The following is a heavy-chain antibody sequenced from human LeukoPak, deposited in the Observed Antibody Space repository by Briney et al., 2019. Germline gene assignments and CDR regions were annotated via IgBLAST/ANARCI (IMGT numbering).Heavy chain of an antibody. CDR2: IYTSAST. V-gene: IGHV4-4*07. CDR3: ANYGSGSYSNWFDP. CDR1: GGSISSYY. J-gene: IGHJ5*02. D-gene: IGHD3-10*01. Sequence: KPSETLSLTCTVSGGSISSYYWSWIRQPAGKGLEWIGRIYTSASTNYNPSLKSRVTMSVDTSKNQFSLKLSSVTAADTAVYYCANYGSGSYSNWFDPWGQGTLVTVSS.